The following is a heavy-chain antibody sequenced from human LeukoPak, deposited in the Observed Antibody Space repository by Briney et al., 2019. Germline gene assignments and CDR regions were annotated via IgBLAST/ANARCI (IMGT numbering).Heavy chain of an antibody. CDR1: GGSISSSSYY. Sequence: PSETLSLTCTVSGGSISSSSYYWGWIRQPPGKGLEWIGSIYHSGSTYYNPSLKSRVTISVDTSKNQFSLKLSSVTAADTAVYYCARDLVTYYYDSSGYPWGQGTLVTVSS. J-gene: IGHJ5*02. CDR2: IYHSGST. CDR3: ARDLVTYYYDSSGYP. V-gene: IGHV4-39*07. D-gene: IGHD3-22*01.